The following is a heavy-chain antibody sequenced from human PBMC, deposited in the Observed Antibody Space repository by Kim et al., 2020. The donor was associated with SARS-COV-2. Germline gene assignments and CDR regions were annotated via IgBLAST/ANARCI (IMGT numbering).Heavy chain of an antibody. Sequence: SVKVSCKASGFTFTSSAVQWVRQARGQRLEWIGWIVVGSGNTNYAQKFQERVTITRDMSTSTAYMELSSLRSEDTAVYYCAAFTARVTTKYYFDYWGQGTLVTVSS. D-gene: IGHD4-4*01. CDR1: GFTFTSSA. J-gene: IGHJ4*02. CDR2: IVVGSGNT. CDR3: AAFTARVTTKYYFDY. V-gene: IGHV1-58*01.